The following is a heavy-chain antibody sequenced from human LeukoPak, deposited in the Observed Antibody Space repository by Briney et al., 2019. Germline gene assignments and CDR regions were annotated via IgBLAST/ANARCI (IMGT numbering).Heavy chain of an antibody. CDR3: ARDRPSRTIQLWLYYHYGMDV. D-gene: IGHD5-18*01. CDR1: GFTFSSYW. CDR2: ISYDGSNK. J-gene: IGHJ6*02. Sequence: GGSLRLSCAASGFTFSSYWMSWVRQAPGKGLEWVAVISYDGSNKYYADSVKGRFTISRDNSKNTLYLQMNSLRAEDTAVYYCARDRPSRTIQLWLYYHYGMDVWGQGTTVTVSS. V-gene: IGHV3-30-3*01.